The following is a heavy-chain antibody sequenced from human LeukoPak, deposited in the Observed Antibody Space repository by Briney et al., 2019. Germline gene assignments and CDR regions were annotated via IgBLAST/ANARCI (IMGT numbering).Heavy chain of an antibody. D-gene: IGHD5-24*01. CDR3: ARDRDGYNEYFDY. CDR1: GYTFTGYY. J-gene: IGHJ4*02. CDR2: INPSGGST. Sequence: GASVTVSCKASGYTFTGYYMHWVRQAPGQGLEWMGIINPSGGSTSYAQKFQGRVTMTRDTSTSTVYMELSSLRPEDTAVYYCARDRDGYNEYFDYWGQGTLVTVSS. V-gene: IGHV1-46*01.